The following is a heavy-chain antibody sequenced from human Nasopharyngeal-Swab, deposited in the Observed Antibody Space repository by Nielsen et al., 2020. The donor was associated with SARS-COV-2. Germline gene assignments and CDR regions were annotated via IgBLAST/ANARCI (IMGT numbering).Heavy chain of an antibody. J-gene: IGHJ4*02. CDR3: AKDQGNYFDY. Sequence: GGSLRLSCAASGFTFSSYAMSWVRQAPGKGLEWVSVIYSGGSSTYYADSVKGRFNISRDKSKNTLYLEMKSVRAEDTAVYYCAKDQGNYFDYWGQGTLVTVSS. V-gene: IGHV3-23*03. CDR1: GFTFSSYA. CDR2: IYSGGSST.